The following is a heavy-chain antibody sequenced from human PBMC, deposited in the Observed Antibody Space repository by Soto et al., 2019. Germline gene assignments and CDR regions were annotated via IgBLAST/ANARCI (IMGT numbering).Heavy chain of an antibody. CDR3: ARGYSTSWYWFDL. Sequence: QAQLQESGPGPVKPSETLSLTCTVSGGSVSGGTHYWSWIRQPPGKGLEWIGYIYNSGSTNYNPSLKSRVTISVDTSKSEFSLKLSSVTAADTAVYYCARGYSTSWYWFDLWGRGTLVTVSS. CDR1: GGSVSGGTHY. D-gene: IGHD6-13*01. CDR2: IYNSGST. V-gene: IGHV4-61*01. J-gene: IGHJ2*01.